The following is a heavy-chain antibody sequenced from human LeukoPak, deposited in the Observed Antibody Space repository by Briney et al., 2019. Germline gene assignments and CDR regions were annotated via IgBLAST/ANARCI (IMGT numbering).Heavy chain of an antibody. Sequence: GGSLRLSCAASGFTFSGSAMHWVRQASGKGLEWVGRIRSKANSYATAYAASVKGRFTISRDDSKNTAYLQMNSLRAEDTAVYYCARDPISYDYVWGSYRYKSTLYAPFDYWGQGTLVTVSS. CDR3: ARDPISYDYVWGSYRYKSTLYAPFDY. J-gene: IGHJ4*02. D-gene: IGHD3-16*02. CDR2: IRSKANSYAT. CDR1: GFTFSGSA. V-gene: IGHV3-73*01.